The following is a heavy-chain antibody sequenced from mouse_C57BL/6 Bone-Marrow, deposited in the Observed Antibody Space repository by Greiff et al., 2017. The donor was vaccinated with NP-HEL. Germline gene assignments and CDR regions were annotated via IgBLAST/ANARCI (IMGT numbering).Heavy chain of an antibody. Sequence: EVMLVESGGGLVQPGGSLKLSCAASGFTFSDYYMYWVRQTPEKRLEWVAYISNGGGSTYYPDTVKGRFTISRDNAKNTLYLQMSRLKSEDTAMYYCARRDYYGSSSFDYWGQGTTLTVSS. CDR2: ISNGGGST. V-gene: IGHV5-12*01. D-gene: IGHD1-1*01. J-gene: IGHJ2*01. CDR3: ARRDYYGSSSFDY. CDR1: GFTFSDYY.